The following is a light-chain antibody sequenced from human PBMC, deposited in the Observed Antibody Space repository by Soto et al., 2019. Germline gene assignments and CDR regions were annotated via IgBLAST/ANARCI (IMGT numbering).Light chain of an antibody. Sequence: QPVLTQSPSASASLGASVKLTCTLSSGHSSYDIAWHQQQPEKGPRSLMTLNSDGRHTKGDGVPDRFSGSTSGAERYLTISSLQSEDEADYYCQTWGTGTVVFGGGTQLTVL. CDR1: SGHSSYD. V-gene: IGLV4-69*01. J-gene: IGLJ2*01. CDR3: QTWGTGTVV. CDR2: LNSDGRH.